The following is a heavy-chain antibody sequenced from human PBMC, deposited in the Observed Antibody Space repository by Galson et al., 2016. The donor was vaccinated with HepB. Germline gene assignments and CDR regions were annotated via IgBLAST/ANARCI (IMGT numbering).Heavy chain of an antibody. J-gene: IGHJ4*02. V-gene: IGHV3-30*04. CDR2: ISYDGSNK. D-gene: IGHD1-26*01. CDR3: VQDYVRPGFSGSFPLDY. CDR1: GFTFSSHA. Sequence: SLRLSCAASGFTFSSHAMHWVRQAPGKGLEWVAVISYDGSNKYYAVSVRGRFTISRDNSKNTLSLQMNSLRPDDTAVYYCVQDYVRPGFSGSFPLDYWGQGTLVTVSS.